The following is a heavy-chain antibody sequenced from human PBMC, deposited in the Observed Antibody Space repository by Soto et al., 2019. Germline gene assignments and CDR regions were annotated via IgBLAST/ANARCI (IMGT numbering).Heavy chain of an antibody. V-gene: IGHV4-59*01. CDR1: GGSISSYY. CDR2: IFYSGRSGST. Sequence: ETLSLTCSVSGGSISSYYWSWIRQPPGKGLEWIGYIFYSGRSGSTNYNPSLKSRVTISVDTSKNQFSLKLTSMTAADTAVYYCAKTALGWSEQWGKGTLVIASS. D-gene: IGHD2-21*02. J-gene: IGHJ5*02. CDR3: AKTALGWSEQ.